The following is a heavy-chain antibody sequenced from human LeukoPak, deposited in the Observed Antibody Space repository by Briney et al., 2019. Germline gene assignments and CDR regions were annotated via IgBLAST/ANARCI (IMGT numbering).Heavy chain of an antibody. CDR3: ARAVRIMFDP. Sequence: SETLSLTCTVSGGSISSGSYCWSWIRQPAGKGLEWIGRIYTSGSTNYNPSLKSRVTISIDTSKNQFSLKLSSVTAADTAVYYCARAVRIMFDPWGQGTLVTVSS. CDR1: GGSISSGSYC. CDR2: IYTSGST. D-gene: IGHD2/OR15-2a*01. V-gene: IGHV4-61*02. J-gene: IGHJ5*02.